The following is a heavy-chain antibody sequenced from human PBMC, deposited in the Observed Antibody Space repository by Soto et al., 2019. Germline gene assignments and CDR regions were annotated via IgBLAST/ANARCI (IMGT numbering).Heavy chain of an antibody. CDR3: ATLYSSSWYNWFDP. J-gene: IGHJ5*02. D-gene: IGHD6-13*01. Sequence: SETLSLTCTVSGGSISSGGYYWSWIRHHPGKGLEWIGYIYYSGSTYYNPSLKSRVTTSVDTSKNQFSLKLSSVTAADTAVYYCATLYSSSWYNWFDPWGQGTLVTVSS. V-gene: IGHV4-31*03. CDR2: IYYSGST. CDR1: GGSISSGGYY.